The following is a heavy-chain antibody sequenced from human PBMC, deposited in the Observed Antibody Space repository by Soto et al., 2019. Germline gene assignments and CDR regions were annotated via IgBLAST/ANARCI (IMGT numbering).Heavy chain of an antibody. CDR1: GGPFSSYS. CDR2: IIPILGTA. J-gene: IGHJ4*02. Sequence: KVSCKASGGPFSSYSITWVRQAPGQGLEWMGGIIPILGTANYAQKFQGRVTITADESTSTAYMELSSLRSEDTAVYYCARDEQQLGPFDYWGQGTLVTVSS. CDR3: ARDEQQLGPFDY. V-gene: IGHV1-69*16. D-gene: IGHD6-13*01.